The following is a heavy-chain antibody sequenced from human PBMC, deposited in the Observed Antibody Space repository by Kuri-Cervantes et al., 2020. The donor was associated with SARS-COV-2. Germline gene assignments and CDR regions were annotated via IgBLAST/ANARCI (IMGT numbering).Heavy chain of an antibody. CDR3: VKGYCSSTSCYRGGY. J-gene: IGHJ4*02. CDR1: GFTFSSYA. V-gene: IGHV3-64D*08. Sequence: GESLKISCSASGFTFSSYAMHWVRQAPGKGLEYVSAISSNGGSTYYADSVKGRFTISRDNSKNTLYLQMSSLRAEDTAVYYCVKGYCSSTSCYRGGYWGQGTLVIVSS. CDR2: ISSNGGST. D-gene: IGHD2-2*02.